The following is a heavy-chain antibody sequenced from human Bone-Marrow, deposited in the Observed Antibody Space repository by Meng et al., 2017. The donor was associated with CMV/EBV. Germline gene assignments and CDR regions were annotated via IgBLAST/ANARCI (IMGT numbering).Heavy chain of an antibody. Sequence: GESLKISCAASGFTFSNSAMHWVRQAPGKGLEWVAIMSYDGGNQYFANSVRGRFTISRDNVKNSLYLQMNSLRAEDTAVYYCARDRCSSTSCPVDYWGQGTLVTVSS. J-gene: IGHJ4*02. D-gene: IGHD2-2*01. V-gene: IGHV3-30-3*01. CDR2: MSYDGGNQ. CDR1: GFTFSNSA. CDR3: ARDRCSSTSCPVDY.